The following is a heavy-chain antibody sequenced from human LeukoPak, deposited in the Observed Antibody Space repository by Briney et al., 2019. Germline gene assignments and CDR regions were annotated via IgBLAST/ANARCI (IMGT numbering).Heavy chain of an antibody. CDR2: IRYDGSNK. J-gene: IGHJ4*02. Sequence: PGGSLRLSCAASGFTFSSYGMHWVRRAPGKGLEWVAFIRYDGSNKYYADSVKGRFTISRDNSKNTLYLQMNSLRAEDTAVYYCAKGFSGGILTGYPDYWGQGTLVTVSS. V-gene: IGHV3-30*02. CDR1: GFTFSSYG. CDR3: AKGFSGGILTGYPDY. D-gene: IGHD3-9*01.